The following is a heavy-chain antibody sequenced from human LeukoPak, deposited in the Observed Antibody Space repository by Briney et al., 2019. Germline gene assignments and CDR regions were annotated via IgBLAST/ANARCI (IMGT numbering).Heavy chain of an antibody. V-gene: IGHV3-7*01. CDR2: MRQDGGEI. J-gene: IGHJ4*02. CDR1: GFTFNKYW. D-gene: IGHD2-8*01. CDR3: ARIMDLLGVHFDF. Sequence: GRSMRLSCVVSGFTFNKYWISWVRQPPEKGLEWVATMRQDGGEIYYVVSVGGRFTISRDNAKNSLYLQMNSLRAEDTAMYYCARIMDLLGVHFDFWGQGTLVTVSS.